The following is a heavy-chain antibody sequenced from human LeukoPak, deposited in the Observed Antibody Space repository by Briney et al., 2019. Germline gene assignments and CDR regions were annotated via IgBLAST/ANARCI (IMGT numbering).Heavy chain of an antibody. CDR1: GFTVSSNY. V-gene: IGHV3-7*01. D-gene: IGHD3-22*01. Sequence: GGSLRLSXAASGFTVSSNYMSWIRQAPGKGLEWVANIKQDGSEKYYVDSEKGRFTISRDNAKNSLYLQMNSLRAEDTAVYYCAREGYYDSSGYCGFDIWGQGTMVTVSS. J-gene: IGHJ3*02. CDR2: IKQDGSEK. CDR3: AREGYYDSSGYCGFDI.